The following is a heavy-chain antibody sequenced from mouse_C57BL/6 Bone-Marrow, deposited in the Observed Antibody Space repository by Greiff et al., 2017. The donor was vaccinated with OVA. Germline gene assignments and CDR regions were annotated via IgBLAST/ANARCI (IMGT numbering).Heavy chain of an antibody. CDR2: IDPSDSYT. D-gene: IGHD1-1*01. Sequence: VQLQQPGAELVMPGASVKLSCKASGYTFTSYWMHWVKQRPGQGLEWIGEIDPSDSYTNYNQKFKGKSTLTVDKSSSTAYMQLSSLTSEDSAVYYCARTPLYYYGSSYWYFDVWGTGTTVTVSS. J-gene: IGHJ1*03. V-gene: IGHV1-69*01. CDR3: ARTPLYYYGSSYWYFDV. CDR1: GYTFTSYW.